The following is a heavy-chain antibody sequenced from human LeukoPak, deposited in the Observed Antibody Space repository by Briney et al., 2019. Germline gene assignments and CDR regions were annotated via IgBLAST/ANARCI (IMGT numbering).Heavy chain of an antibody. CDR2: ITGSGRTT. D-gene: IGHD3-3*01. J-gene: IGHJ4*02. CDR1: GFTFSSYA. Sequence: GGSLRLSCAASGFTFSSYAMNWVRQAPGKGPEWVSGITGSGRTTYYADSVKGRFTISRDNSKNSLYLQINSLRAEDTAVYYCAKGLLITILGSLDYWGQGTLVTVSS. V-gene: IGHV3-23*01. CDR3: AKGLLITILGSLDY.